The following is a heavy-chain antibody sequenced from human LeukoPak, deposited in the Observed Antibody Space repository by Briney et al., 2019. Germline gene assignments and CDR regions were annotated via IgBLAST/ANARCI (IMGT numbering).Heavy chain of an antibody. Sequence: SETLSLTCTVSGGSNSSYYWSWIRQPPGKGLEWIGYIYYSGSTNYNPSLKSRVTISVDTSKNQFSLKLSSVTAADTAVYYCARGWQWPDYWGQGTLVTVSS. CDR2: IYYSGST. J-gene: IGHJ4*02. V-gene: IGHV4-59*01. CDR3: ARGWQWPDY. D-gene: IGHD6-19*01. CDR1: GGSNSSYY.